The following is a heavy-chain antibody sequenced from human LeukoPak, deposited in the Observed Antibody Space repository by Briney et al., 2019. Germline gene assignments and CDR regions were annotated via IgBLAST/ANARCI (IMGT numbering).Heavy chain of an antibody. D-gene: IGHD1-1*01. CDR3: ARVAKERVGGVYYFDY. J-gene: IGHJ4*02. CDR2: IGTAGDT. CDR1: GFTFSDYD. V-gene: IGHV3-13*01. Sequence: GVSLRLSCAASGFTFSDYDMHWVRQDTGKGLEWVSAIGTAGDTYYTGSVKGRFTISRENAKNSLYLQMNSLRAGDTAVYYCARVAKERVGGVYYFDYWGQGTLVTVSS.